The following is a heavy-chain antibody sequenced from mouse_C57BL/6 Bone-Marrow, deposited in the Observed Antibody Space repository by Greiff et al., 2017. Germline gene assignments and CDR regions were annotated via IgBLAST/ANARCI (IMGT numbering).Heavy chain of an antibody. CDR1: GFSFTSYG. D-gene: IGHD1-1*01. Sequence: VKLQESGPGLVAPSQSLSITCTVSGFSFTSYGVDWVRQPPGKGLEWLGVIWGGGSTNYNSALMSRLSISKDNSKSQVFLKMNSLQTDDTAMYYCAKHYYGSSYESDYFDYWGQGTTLTVSS. CDR3: AKHYYGSSYESDYFDY. V-gene: IGHV2-9*01. CDR2: IWGGGST. J-gene: IGHJ2*01.